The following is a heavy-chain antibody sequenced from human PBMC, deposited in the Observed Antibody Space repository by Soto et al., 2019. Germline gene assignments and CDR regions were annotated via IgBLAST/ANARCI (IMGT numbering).Heavy chain of an antibody. Sequence: EVQRLESGGGLVQPGGSLRLSCAASGFTFTTSALSWVRQVPGKGLEWVSSISGSGGSKYYADSVKGRYTISRDDSKNTLYLQMNSLRAEDTAVYYCAKNVGDYIWRNYLKSFYYMDGWGKGTTVTVSS. CDR2: ISGSGGSK. CDR3: AKNVGDYIWRNYLKSFYYMDG. D-gene: IGHD3-16*01. V-gene: IGHV3-23*01. CDR1: GFTFTTSA. J-gene: IGHJ6*03.